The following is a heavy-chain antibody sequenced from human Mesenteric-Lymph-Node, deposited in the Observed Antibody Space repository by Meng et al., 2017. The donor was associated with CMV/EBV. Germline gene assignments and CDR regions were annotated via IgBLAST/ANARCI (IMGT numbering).Heavy chain of an antibody. CDR3: ARAVFWSGYYPDP. CDR1: GGSISSSNW. D-gene: IGHD3-3*01. V-gene: IGHV4-4*02. CDR2: ICHSGST. J-gene: IGHJ5*02. Sequence: AVSGGSISSSNWWGWVRQPPGKGLEWIGEICHSGSTYYNPSLKSRVTISVNTSKNQFSLKLSSVTAADTAVYYCARAVFWSGYYPDPWGQGTLVTVSS.